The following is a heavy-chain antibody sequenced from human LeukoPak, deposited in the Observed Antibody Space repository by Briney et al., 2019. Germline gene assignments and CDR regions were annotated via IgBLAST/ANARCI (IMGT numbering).Heavy chain of an antibody. V-gene: IGHV1-46*01. CDR1: GYTFTSYH. D-gene: IGHD6-13*01. J-gene: IGHJ5*02. CDR2: INPSGGST. CDR3: ARGPRAAGTKSKENWFDP. Sequence: ASVKVSCKASGYTFTSYHMHWVRQAPGQGLEWMGIINPSGGSTNYAQRFRGRVTMTRDTSISTAYMELSRLRSDDTAVYYCARGPRAAGTKSKENWFDPWGQGTLVTVSS.